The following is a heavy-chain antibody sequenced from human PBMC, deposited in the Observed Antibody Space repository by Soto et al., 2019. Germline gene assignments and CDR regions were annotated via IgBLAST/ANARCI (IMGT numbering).Heavy chain of an antibody. V-gene: IGHV1-18*04. J-gene: IGHJ4*02. D-gene: IGHD3-16*01. Sequence: ASVKVSCKASGYTFTSHGIAWVRQAPGQGLEWMGWISAYNGNTKYAQEFQGRVTMTADTSTSTAYMELRSLRSDDTAVYYCARDGDGYSYAFDFWGQGSLVTVSS. CDR2: ISAYNGNT. CDR3: ARDGDGYSYAFDF. CDR1: GYTFTSHG.